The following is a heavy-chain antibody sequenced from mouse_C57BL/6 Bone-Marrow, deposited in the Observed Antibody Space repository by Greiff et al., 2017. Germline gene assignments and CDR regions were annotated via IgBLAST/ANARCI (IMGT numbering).Heavy chain of an antibody. V-gene: IGHV1-61*01. CDR2: IYPSDSDT. Sequence: QVQLQQSGAELVRPGSSVKLSCKASGYTFTSYWMDWVKQRPGQGLEWIGKIYPSDSDTHYNQKFKDKATLTVDKSSSTAYMQLSSLTSEVSAVYNGERWRLRPFDYWGKGTTLTVSS. CDR1: GYTFTSYW. CDR3: ERWRLRPFDY. J-gene: IGHJ2*01. D-gene: IGHD2-2*01.